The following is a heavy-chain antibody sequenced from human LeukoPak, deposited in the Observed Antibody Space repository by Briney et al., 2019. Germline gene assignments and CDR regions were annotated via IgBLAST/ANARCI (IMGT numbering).Heavy chain of an antibody. CDR1: RGSISIY. CDR3: ARTRYGSGSYTFLDY. J-gene: IGHJ4*02. D-gene: IGHD3-10*01. V-gene: IGHV4-4*07. CDR2: VFTSGTT. Sequence: PETLSLTCTVSRGSISIYWSWVRQPAGKGLEWVGHVFTSGTTNYNPSLKSRVTMSIDTSKNQFSLKLSSVTAADTAVYYCARTRYGSGSYTFLDYWGQGTLVTVSS.